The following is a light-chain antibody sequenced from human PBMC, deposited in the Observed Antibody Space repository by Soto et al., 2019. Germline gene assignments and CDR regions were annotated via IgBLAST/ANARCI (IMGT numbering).Light chain of an antibody. CDR1: SSDVGGYNY. V-gene: IGLV2-14*01. Sequence: QSALTQPASVSGSPGQSITISCTGTSSDVGGYNYVSWYQQYPGKAPKLMIYEVSNRPSGVSNRFSGSKSGNTASLTISGLQAEDEADYYCCSYTSSSTLIVFGTGTKVTVL. CDR2: EVS. J-gene: IGLJ1*01. CDR3: CSYTSSSTLIV.